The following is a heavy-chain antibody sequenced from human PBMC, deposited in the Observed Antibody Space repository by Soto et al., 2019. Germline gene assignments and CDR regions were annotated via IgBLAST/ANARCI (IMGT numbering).Heavy chain of an antibody. CDR2: MYYSGTT. CDR3: AVVDSTGNWFDT. Sequence: SDTLSLTCTVSGGSISSSDFYWGWLRQTPGKGLEFIGSMYYSGTTYYNPSLKSRVTISVDTSKNQFTLKLISVTAADTAVYYCAVVDSTGNWFDTWGEGALVTVYS. V-gene: IGHV4-39*01. J-gene: IGHJ5*02. D-gene: IGHD6-25*01. CDR1: GGSISSSDFY.